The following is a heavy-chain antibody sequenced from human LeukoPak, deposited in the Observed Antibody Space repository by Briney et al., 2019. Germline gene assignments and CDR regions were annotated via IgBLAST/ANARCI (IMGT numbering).Heavy chain of an antibody. D-gene: IGHD2-15*01. CDR2: INPSTGTA. J-gene: IGHJ5*02. CDR3: ARGLDIAVVEAAKNWCDP. V-gene: IGHV1-46*01. Sequence: SVKLSCKASGYTFTNYYMHWVRQAPGQGLEWMGIINPSTGTAGYAQRFQGRVTMTRDTSTRTVYMEVTSLRSDDTAVYYCARGLDIAVVEAAKNWCDPWGQGTLLSVSS. CDR1: GYTFTNYY.